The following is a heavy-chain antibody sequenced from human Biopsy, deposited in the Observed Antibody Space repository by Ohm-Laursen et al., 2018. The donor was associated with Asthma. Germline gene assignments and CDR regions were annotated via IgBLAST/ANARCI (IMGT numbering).Heavy chain of an antibody. CDR2: ISSDVRE. D-gene: IGHD1-26*01. V-gene: IGHV3-30*18. J-gene: IGHJ4*02. Sequence: SLRLSCTASGFTFRNFGMHWVRQAPGKGLEWVALISSDVREWYADSVEGRFTISRVNSRNTLHLQKNSLRAEDTAVYCCAKDVFPGWELRRGPDYWGQGTLGTVSS. CDR3: AKDVFPGWELRRGPDY. CDR1: GFTFRNFG.